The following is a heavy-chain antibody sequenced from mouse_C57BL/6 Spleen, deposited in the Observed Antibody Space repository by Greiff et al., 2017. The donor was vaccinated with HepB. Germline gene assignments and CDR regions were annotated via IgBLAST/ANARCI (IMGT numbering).Heavy chain of an antibody. Sequence: DVKLVESGGDLVKPGGSLKLSCAASGFTFSSYGMSWVRQTPDKRLEWVATISSGGSYTYYPDSVKGRFTISRDNAKNTLYLQMSSLKSEDTAMYYCARHGVVANYYAMDYWGQGTSVTVSS. CDR2: ISSGGSYT. CDR1: GFTFSSYG. J-gene: IGHJ4*01. CDR3: ARHGVVANYYAMDY. V-gene: IGHV5-6*02. D-gene: IGHD1-1*01.